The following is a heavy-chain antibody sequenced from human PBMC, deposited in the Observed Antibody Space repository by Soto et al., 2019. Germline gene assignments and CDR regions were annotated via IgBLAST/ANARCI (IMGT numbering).Heavy chain of an antibody. J-gene: IGHJ6*02. V-gene: IGHV3-48*03. CDR3: ARDHTGGYYYYGMDV. CDR2: ISSSGSTI. Sequence: PGGSLRLSCAASGFTFSSYEMNWVRQAPGKGLEWVSYISSSGSTIYYADSVKGRFTISRDNAKNSLHLQMNSLRAEDTAVYYCARDHTGGYYYYGMDVWGQGTTVTVSS. D-gene: IGHD5-18*01. CDR1: GFTFSSYE.